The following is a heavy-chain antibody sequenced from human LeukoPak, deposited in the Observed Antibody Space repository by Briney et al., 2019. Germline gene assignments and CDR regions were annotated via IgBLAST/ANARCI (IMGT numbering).Heavy chain of an antibody. V-gene: IGHV3-21*01. Sequence: PGGSLRLSCAASGFTFSTYSMNWVRQAPGKGLEWVSSISSSSSYIYYADSVKGRFTISRDNAKNSLYLQMNSLRAEDTAVYYCARDPVYSSQFDFWGEGTLVTVSS. CDR1: GFTFSTYS. J-gene: IGHJ4*02. D-gene: IGHD6-19*01. CDR2: ISSSSSYI. CDR3: ARDPVYSSQFDF.